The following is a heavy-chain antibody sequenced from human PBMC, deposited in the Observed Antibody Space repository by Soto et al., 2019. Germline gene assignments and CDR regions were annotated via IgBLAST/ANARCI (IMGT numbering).Heavy chain of an antibody. J-gene: IGHJ6*02. V-gene: IGHV3-48*02. Sequence: GGALRLSCRDSGYDFSTYSMNWVRQAPGQGLEWIAYVSLDSDTIQYADSVKGRFTISRDDAENSLYLQMDSLRDEDTATYYCARLYYDYVWGQGTTVTVSS. CDR3: ARLYYDYV. CDR2: VSLDSDTI. CDR1: GYDFSTYS. D-gene: IGHD3-3*01.